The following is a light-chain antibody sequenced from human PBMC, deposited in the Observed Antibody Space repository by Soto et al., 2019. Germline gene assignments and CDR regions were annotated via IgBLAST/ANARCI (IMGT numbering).Light chain of an antibody. CDR1: SSDVGGYNY. V-gene: IGLV2-14*01. CDR3: SSYTSSTPLDV. CDR2: EVS. J-gene: IGLJ1*01. Sequence: QSALTQPASVSGSPGQSITISCTGTSSDVGGYNYVSWYQQHPGKAPKLMIYEVSNRPSGVSNRFSGSKSGNTASLTSSGLQAEDEADYYCSSYTSSTPLDVFGTGTKLTVL.